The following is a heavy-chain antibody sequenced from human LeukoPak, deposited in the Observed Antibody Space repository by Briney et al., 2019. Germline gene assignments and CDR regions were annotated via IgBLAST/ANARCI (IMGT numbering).Heavy chain of an antibody. CDR1: GYTFTGYY. V-gene: IGHV1-2*02. J-gene: IGHJ4*02. CDR3: ARVPIGKWLLGIDY. Sequence: GASVKVSCKASGYTFTGYYMRWVRQAPGQGLEWMGWINPNSGGTNYAQKFQGRVTMTRDTSISTAYMELSRLRSDDTAVYYCARVPIGKWLLGIDYWGQGTLVTVSS. D-gene: IGHD5-12*01. CDR2: INPNSGGT.